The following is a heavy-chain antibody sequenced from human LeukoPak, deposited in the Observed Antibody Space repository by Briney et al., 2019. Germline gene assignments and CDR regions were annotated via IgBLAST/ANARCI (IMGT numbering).Heavy chain of an antibody. V-gene: IGHV3-48*01. Sequence: PGGSLRLSCAASGFTFSSYSMNWVRQAPGKGLEWVSYISSSSSTIYYADSVKGRFTISRDNAKNSLYLQMNSLGAEDTAVHYCARVTRGYYYMDVWGKGTTVTVSS. J-gene: IGHJ6*03. CDR1: GFTFSSYS. CDR2: ISSSSSTI. D-gene: IGHD3-10*01. CDR3: ARVTRGYYYMDV.